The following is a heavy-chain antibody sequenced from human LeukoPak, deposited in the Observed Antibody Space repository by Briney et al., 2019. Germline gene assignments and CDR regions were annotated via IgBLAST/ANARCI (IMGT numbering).Heavy chain of an antibody. J-gene: IGHJ4*02. Sequence: ASVKVSCKVSGYTFTGYYMHWVRQAPGQGLEWMGWINPNSGGTNYAQKFQGRVTMTRDTSISTAYMELSRLRSDDTAVYYCARVPPHYYDSSGYYGYWGQGTLVTVSS. CDR2: INPNSGGT. D-gene: IGHD3-22*01. CDR3: ARVPPHYYDSSGYYGY. V-gene: IGHV1-2*02. CDR1: GYTFTGYY.